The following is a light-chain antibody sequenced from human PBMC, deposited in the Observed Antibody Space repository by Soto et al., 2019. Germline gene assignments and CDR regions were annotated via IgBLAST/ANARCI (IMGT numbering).Light chain of an antibody. CDR2: EVS. Sequence: QSVLTQPPSASGSPGQSVTISCTGTSSDVGGYNYVSWYQQHPGKAPKLMIYEVSKRPSGVPDRFSGSKSGNTASLTVSGIQAEDEADYYCSSYAGSTLYVFGTGTKLTVL. V-gene: IGLV2-8*01. CDR1: SSDVGGYNY. J-gene: IGLJ1*01. CDR3: SSYAGSTLYV.